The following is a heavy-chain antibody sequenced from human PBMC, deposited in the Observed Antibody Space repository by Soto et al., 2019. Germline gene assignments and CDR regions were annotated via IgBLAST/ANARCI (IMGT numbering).Heavy chain of an antibody. CDR3: AKDQGFGNLGAEYFHH. Sequence: GGSLRLSCAASGFTFTTYAMNWVRQAPGKGLEWVSLISGSGLSTYYADSVKGRFTISRDNSKNTLYLQMNDLRAEDTAVYYCAKDQGFGNLGAEYFHHWGQGSLVTAPQ. CDR2: ISGSGLST. CDR1: GFTFTTYA. D-gene: IGHD3-10*01. J-gene: IGHJ1*01. V-gene: IGHV3-23*01.